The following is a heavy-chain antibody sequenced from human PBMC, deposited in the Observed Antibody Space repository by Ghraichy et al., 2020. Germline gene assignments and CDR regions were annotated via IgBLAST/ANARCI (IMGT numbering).Heavy chain of an antibody. Sequence: SETLSLTCTVSGGSINSYYWSWIRQPPRKGLEWIGYINYSGSTNYNPSLKSRVTISVETSKNQFSLKLTSVTAADTAVYYCARDRAYCNSTSCYYYGMDVWGQGTTVTVSS. V-gene: IGHV4-59*01. CDR1: GGSINSYY. CDR3: ARDRAYCNSTSCYYYGMDV. CDR2: INYSGST. D-gene: IGHD2-2*01. J-gene: IGHJ6*02.